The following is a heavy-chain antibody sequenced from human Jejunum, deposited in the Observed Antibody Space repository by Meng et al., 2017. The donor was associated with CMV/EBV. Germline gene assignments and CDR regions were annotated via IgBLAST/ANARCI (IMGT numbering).Heavy chain of an antibody. J-gene: IGHJ3*02. Sequence: CTRHAPGKGLQGIGYSFNSGHSYYNPSLQSQGTVSVDTSRNQFSLNLSSVTAADTAVYYCARDSASISDISGHYHASGTFDIWGQGTMVTVSS. V-gene: IGHV4-30-4*01. CDR3: ARDSASISDISGHYHASGTFDI. D-gene: IGHD3-22*01. CDR2: SFNSGHS.